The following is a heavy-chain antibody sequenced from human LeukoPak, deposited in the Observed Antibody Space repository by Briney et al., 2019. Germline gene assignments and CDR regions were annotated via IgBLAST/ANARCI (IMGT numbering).Heavy chain of an antibody. CDR2: INPNSGGT. J-gene: IGHJ6*02. D-gene: IGHD3-10*01. CDR1: GYTFTGYY. Sequence: ASVEVSCKASGYTFTGYYMHWVRQAPGQGLEWMGWINPNSGGTNYAQKFQGRVTMTRDTTISTAYMELSRLRSDDTAMFYCARSSYGSGGGYYYSYGMDVWGQGTTVTVSS. CDR3: ARSSYGSGGGYYYSYGMDV. V-gene: IGHV1-2*02.